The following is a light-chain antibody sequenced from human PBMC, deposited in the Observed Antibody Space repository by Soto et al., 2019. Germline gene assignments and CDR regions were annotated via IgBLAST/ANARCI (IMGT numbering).Light chain of an antibody. CDR1: ISDVGNYNL. CDR3: CSYAGSSTYV. CDR2: EGS. V-gene: IGLV2-23*01. J-gene: IGLJ1*01. Sequence: QSALTQPASVSGSPGQSITISCTGTISDVGNYNLVSWYQQHPGKAPKLMIYEGSKRPSGVSNRFSGSKSGNTASLTISGLQAEDEADYYCCSYAGSSTYVFGTGTKVTVL.